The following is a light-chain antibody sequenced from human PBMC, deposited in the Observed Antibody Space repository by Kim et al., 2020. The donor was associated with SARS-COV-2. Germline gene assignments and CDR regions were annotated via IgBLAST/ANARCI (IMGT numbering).Light chain of an antibody. J-gene: IGLJ1*01. Sequence: SVSPGQTPRITCSGAVLAKKYARWFQQKPGQAPVLVIYKDSERPSGIPERFSGSSSGTTVTLTISGAQVEDEADYYCYSAADNKGVFGTGTKVTVL. CDR1: VLAKKY. V-gene: IGLV3-27*01. CDR3: YSAADNKGV. CDR2: KDS.